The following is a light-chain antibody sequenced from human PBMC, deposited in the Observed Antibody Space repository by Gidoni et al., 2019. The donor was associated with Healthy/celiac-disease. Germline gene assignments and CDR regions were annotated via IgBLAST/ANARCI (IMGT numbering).Light chain of an antibody. Sequence: IQMTQSPSSLSASVGDRVTITCRASQSSSSYLNWYQQKPGKAPKLLLYDASSLQSGVPSRFSGSGSGTDFTLTISSLQPEDFGTYYCQQSYSTPLTFGGETKVEIK. CDR2: DAS. CDR1: QSSSSY. CDR3: QQSYSTPLT. V-gene: IGKV1-39*01. J-gene: IGKJ4*01.